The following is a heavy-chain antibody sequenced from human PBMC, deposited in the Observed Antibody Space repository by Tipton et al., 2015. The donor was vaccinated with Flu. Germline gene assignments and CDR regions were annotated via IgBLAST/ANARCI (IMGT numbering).Heavy chain of an antibody. V-gene: IGHV4-38-2*02. CDR3: ARRDFSNYVSDPKSWFDP. J-gene: IGHJ5*02. Sequence: LRLSCIVSGDSIRNDYFWGWIRQPPGKGLEWIATIHRSGSTKYNPSLKSRVTISVDTSKNQFSLEMRSVTAADMAVYYCARRDFSNYVSDPKSWFDPWGQGILVTVSP. CDR2: IHRSGST. CDR1: GDSIRNDYF. D-gene: IGHD4-11*01.